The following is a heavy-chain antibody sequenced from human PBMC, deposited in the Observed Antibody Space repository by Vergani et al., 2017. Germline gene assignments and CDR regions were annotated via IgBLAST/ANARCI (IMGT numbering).Heavy chain of an antibody. CDR3: ARDRSYYDFWSGYFDY. CDR1: GGTFSSYA. CDR2: IIPIFGTA. D-gene: IGHD3-3*01. V-gene: IGHV1-69*01. J-gene: IGHJ4*02. Sequence: QVQLVQSGAEVKKPGSSVKVSCKASGGTFSSYAISWVRQAPGQGLEWMGGIIPIFGTANYAQKFQGRGTITADESTSTAYMELSSLRSEDAAVYYCARDRSYYDFWSGYFDYWGQGTLVTVSS.